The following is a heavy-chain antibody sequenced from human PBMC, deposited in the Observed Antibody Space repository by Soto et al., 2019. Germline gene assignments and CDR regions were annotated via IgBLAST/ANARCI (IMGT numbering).Heavy chain of an antibody. V-gene: IGHV3-30*18. CDR3: AKGDYDFWSGYYSPNYYYYGMDV. Sequence: GGSLRLSCAASGFTFSSYGMHWVRQAPGKGLEWVAVISYDGSNKYYADSVKGRFTVSRDNSKNTLYLQMNSLRAEDTAVYYCAKGDYDFWSGYYSPNYYYYGMDVWGQGTTVTVSS. CDR2: ISYDGSNK. D-gene: IGHD3-3*01. J-gene: IGHJ6*02. CDR1: GFTFSSYG.